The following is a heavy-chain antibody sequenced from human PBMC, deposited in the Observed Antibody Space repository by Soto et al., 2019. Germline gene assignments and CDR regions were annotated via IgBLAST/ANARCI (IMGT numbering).Heavy chain of an antibody. V-gene: IGHV3-48*03. CDR1: GFTFSSYE. CDR2: ISSSGSTI. Sequence: GGSLRLSCAASGFTFSSYEMNWVRQAPGKGLEWVSYISSSGSTIYYADSVKGRFTISRDNAKNSLYLQMNSLRAEDTAVYYCERDSRAARPNWSFDLWGRGTLVTVSS. D-gene: IGHD6-6*01. J-gene: IGHJ2*01. CDR3: ERDSRAARPNWSFDL.